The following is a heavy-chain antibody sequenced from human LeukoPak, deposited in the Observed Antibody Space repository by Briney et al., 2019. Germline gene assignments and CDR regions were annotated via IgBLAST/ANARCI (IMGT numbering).Heavy chain of an antibody. Sequence: ASVKVSCKASGYTFTSYGISWVRQAPGQGLEWMGWISAYNGNTNYAQKLQGRVTMTTDTSTSTAYMELRSLRSEDTAVYYCARASYYYDSNGYLTQTDTPNYYYYGMDVWGQGTTVTVSS. D-gene: IGHD3-22*01. J-gene: IGHJ6*02. CDR1: GYTFTSYG. V-gene: IGHV1-18*01. CDR2: ISAYNGNT. CDR3: ARASYYYDSNGYLTQTDTPNYYYYGMDV.